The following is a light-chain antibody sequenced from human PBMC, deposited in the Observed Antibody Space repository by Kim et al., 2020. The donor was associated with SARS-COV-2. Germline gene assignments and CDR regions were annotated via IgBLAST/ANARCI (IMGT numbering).Light chain of an antibody. CDR2: GAS. CDR3: QHYGTSPYS. J-gene: IGKJ2*03. CDR1: HFVRNNY. Sequence: EIALTQSPGTLSLSPGERATLSCRASHFVRNNYLAWYQQKPGQAPSLLIYGASNRATDFPDRFSGSGSGTDFTLTINRVEPEDFAVYYCQHYGTSPYSFGQGTKLEI. V-gene: IGKV3-20*01.